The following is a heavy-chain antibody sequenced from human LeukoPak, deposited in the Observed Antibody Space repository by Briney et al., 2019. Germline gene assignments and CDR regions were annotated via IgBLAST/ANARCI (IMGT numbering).Heavy chain of an antibody. V-gene: IGHV1-3*03. CDR2: INAGNGST. D-gene: IGHD3-9*01. Sequence: ASVKVSCKASGYTFTTYAMHWVRQAPGQRLEWMGWINAGNGSTKHSQEFQGRVTLTRDTSASTAYMELSSLRSEDMAVYYCARGLRHFDWLGLRDAFDIWGQGTMVTVSS. J-gene: IGHJ3*02. CDR1: GYTFTTYA. CDR3: ARGLRHFDWLGLRDAFDI.